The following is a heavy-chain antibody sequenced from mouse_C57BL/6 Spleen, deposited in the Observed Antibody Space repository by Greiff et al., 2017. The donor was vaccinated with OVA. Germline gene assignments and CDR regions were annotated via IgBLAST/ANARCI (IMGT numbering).Heavy chain of an antibody. Sequence: EVKLMESGGGLVKPGGSLKLSCAASGFTFSSYAMSWVRQTPEKRLEWVATISDGGSYTYYPDNVQGRFTISRANAKNNLYLQMSHLKSDDTAMYYCARSSPYYFDYWGKGTTLTVSS. CDR1: GFTFSSYA. V-gene: IGHV5-4*03. D-gene: IGHD1-1*01. J-gene: IGHJ2*01. CDR3: ARSSPYYFDY. CDR2: ISDGGSYT.